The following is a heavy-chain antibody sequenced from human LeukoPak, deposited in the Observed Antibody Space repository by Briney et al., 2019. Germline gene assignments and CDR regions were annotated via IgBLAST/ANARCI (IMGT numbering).Heavy chain of an antibody. CDR1: GGTFSSYA. Sequence: SVKVSCKASGGTFSSYAISWVRQTPGQGLEWMGRIIPIFGTANYAQKFQGRVTITTDESTSTAYMELSSLRSEDTAVYYCARGPGLVVVGTEYFQHWGQGTLVTVSS. CDR2: IIPIFGTA. V-gene: IGHV1-69*05. CDR3: ARGPGLVVVGTEYFQH. D-gene: IGHD3-22*01. J-gene: IGHJ1*01.